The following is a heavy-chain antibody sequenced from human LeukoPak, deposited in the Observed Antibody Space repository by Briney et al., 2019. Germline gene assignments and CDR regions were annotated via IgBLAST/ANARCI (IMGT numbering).Heavy chain of an antibody. V-gene: IGHV3-23*01. CDR3: AKHSSSWYKVGWFDP. J-gene: IGHJ5*02. Sequence: GGSLRLSCAASGFTFSNHAMSWVRQAPGKGLEWVSSISGSGGSTYYADSVKGRFTISRDNSKNTLYLQMNSLRAEDTAVYYCAKHSSSWYKVGWFDPWGQGTLVTVSS. CDR1: GFTFSNHA. CDR2: ISGSGGST. D-gene: IGHD6-13*01.